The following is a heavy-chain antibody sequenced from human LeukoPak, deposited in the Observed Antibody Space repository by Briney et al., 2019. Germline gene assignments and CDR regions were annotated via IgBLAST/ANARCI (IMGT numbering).Heavy chain of an antibody. CDR3: AREGSGWYVGGNWFDP. CDR2: ISSSGSTI. V-gene: IGHV3-48*03. J-gene: IGHJ5*02. CDR1: GFTFSSYE. D-gene: IGHD6-19*01. Sequence: GGSLRLSCAASGFTFSSYEMNWVRQAPRKGLEWVSYISSSGSTIYYADSVKGRFTISRDNAKNSLYLQMNSLRAEDTAVYYCAREGSGWYVGGNWFDPWGQGTLVTVSS.